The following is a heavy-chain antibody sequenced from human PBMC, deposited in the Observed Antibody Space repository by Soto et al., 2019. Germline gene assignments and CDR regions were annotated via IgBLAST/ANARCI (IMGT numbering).Heavy chain of an antibody. CDR3: TRDRSGYDTTKFDP. CDR2: IRSKAYGGTT. V-gene: IGHV3-49*03. D-gene: IGHD3-9*01. J-gene: IGHJ5*02. Sequence: GGSLRLSCTASGFTFGDYAMSWFRQAPGKGLEWVGFIRSKAYGGTTEYAASVKGRFTISRDDSKSIAYLQMNSLKTEDTAVYYCTRDRSGYDTTKFDPWGQGTLVTVSS. CDR1: GFTFGDYA.